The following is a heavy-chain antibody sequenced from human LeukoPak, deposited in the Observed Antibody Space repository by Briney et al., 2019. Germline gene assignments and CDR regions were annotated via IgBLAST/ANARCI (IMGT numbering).Heavy chain of an antibody. CDR2: ISSSRSYI. J-gene: IGHJ4*02. D-gene: IGHD3-3*01. CDR1: GFTFSSYW. CDR3: AKKSPIFGVVIPLFDY. Sequence: SGGSLRLSCAASGFTFSSYWMSWVRQAPGKGLEWVSSISSSRSYIYYADSVKGRFTISRDNSKNTLSLQVNSLRAEDTAVYYCAKKSPIFGVVIPLFDYWGQGTLVTVSS. V-gene: IGHV3-21*04.